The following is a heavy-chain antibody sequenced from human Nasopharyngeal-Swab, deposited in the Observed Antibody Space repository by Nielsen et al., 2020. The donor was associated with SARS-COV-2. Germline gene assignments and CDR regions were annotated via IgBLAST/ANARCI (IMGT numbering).Heavy chain of an antibody. CDR1: GYTFTSYG. Sequence: ASVKVSCKASGYTFTSYGISCVRQAPGQGLEWMGWISAYNGNTNYAQKLQGRVTMTTDTSTSTAYMELRSLRSDDTAVYYCARDVYSSSWPVSTGGMDVWGQGTTVTVSS. CDR3: ARDVYSSSWPVSTGGMDV. CDR2: ISAYNGNT. D-gene: IGHD6-13*01. V-gene: IGHV1-18*01. J-gene: IGHJ6*02.